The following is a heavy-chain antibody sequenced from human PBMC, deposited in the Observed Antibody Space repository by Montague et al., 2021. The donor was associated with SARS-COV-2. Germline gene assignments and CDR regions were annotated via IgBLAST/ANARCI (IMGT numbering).Heavy chain of an antibody. J-gene: IGHJ4*02. CDR2: INHSGST. V-gene: IGHV4-34*01. D-gene: IGHD1-26*01. Sequence: SETLSLTCAVYGGSFSNKYWTWIRQPPGKGLEWIGEINHSGSTNYKPSLKRRVTISVDTSKNQFSLKVSSVTAADTAVYYCARGLMSGVYYLGLDYWGQGTLVTVSS. CDR1: GGSFSNKY. CDR3: ARGLMSGVYYLGLDY.